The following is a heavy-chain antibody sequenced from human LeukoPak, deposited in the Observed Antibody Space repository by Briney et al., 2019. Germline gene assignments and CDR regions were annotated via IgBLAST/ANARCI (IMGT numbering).Heavy chain of an antibody. J-gene: IGHJ4*02. CDR3: ASGTDWELPYYFDY. V-gene: IGHV4-59*01. D-gene: IGHD1-26*01. Sequence: SETLSLTCTVSGGSISSYYWSWIRQPPGKGLEWIGYIYYSGSTNYNPYLKSRVTISVDTSKNQFSLKLSSVTAAHTAVYYCASGTDWELPYYFDYWGQGTLVTVSS. CDR1: GGSISSYY. CDR2: IYYSGST.